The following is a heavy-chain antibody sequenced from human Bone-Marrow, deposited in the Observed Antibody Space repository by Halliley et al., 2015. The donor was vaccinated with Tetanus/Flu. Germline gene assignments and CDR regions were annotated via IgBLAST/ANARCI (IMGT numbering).Heavy chain of an antibody. CDR1: GGSISSYS. J-gene: IGHJ4*02. Sequence: TLSLTCTVSGGSISSYSWSWIRQAPGKGLEWIGCMYSSGITNYNPSLKSRLTISVDTSKNQISLNLNSVTDADTAVYYCASRPHGDRYYAYFGSGGQGALVTVSS. D-gene: IGHD4-17*01. CDR3: ASRPHGDRYYAYFGS. CDR2: MYSSGIT. V-gene: IGHV4-59*12.